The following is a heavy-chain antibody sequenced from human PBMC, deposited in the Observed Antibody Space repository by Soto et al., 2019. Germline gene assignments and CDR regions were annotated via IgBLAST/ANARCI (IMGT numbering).Heavy chain of an antibody. Sequence: QLQLQESGPGLVKPSETLSLTCTVSGGSISSSSYYWGWIRQPPGKGLEWIGSIYYSGSTYYNPSLKSRVTISVDTSKNQFSLKLSSVTAADTAVYYCARDGGYCTNGVCYTLYYFDYWGQGTLVTVSS. J-gene: IGHJ4*02. CDR1: GGSISSSSYY. CDR2: IYYSGST. CDR3: ARDGGYCTNGVCYTLYYFDY. D-gene: IGHD2-8*01. V-gene: IGHV4-39*02.